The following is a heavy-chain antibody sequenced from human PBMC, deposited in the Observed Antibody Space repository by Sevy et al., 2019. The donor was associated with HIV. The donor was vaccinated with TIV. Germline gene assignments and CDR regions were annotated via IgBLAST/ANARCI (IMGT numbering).Heavy chain of an antibody. CDR3: GLKTHGLDYYEIDV. CDR2: IIPIFGST. CDR1: GGTFRTYA. D-gene: IGHD6-19*01. V-gene: IGHV1-69*01. Sequence: KISCKASGGTFRTYAISWVRQAPGQGLEWMGGIIPIFGSTNYVEKFQGRVTITADESTSTAYMELSSLRSEDTALYYCGLKTHGLDYYEIDVWGQGTTVTVSS. J-gene: IGHJ6*02.